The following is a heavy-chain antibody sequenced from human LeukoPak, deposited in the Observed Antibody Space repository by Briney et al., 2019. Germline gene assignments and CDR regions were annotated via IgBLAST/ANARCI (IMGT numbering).Heavy chain of an antibody. J-gene: IGHJ4*02. CDR1: GFIFSSYW. CDR3: AKDDGWVQYAN. CDR2: INTDGSST. D-gene: IGHD5-24*01. V-gene: IGHV3-74*01. Sequence: GGSLRLSCAASGFIFSSYWMHWVRHAPGKGLAWVSRINTDGSSTSYADSVKGRFTISRDNAKNTLYLQMNSLRAEDTAVYYCAKDDGWVQYANWGQGTLVTVSS.